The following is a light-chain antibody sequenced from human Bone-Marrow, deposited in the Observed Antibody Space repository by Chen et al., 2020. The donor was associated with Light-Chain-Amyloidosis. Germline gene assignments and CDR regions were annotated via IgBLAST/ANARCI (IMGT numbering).Light chain of an antibody. CDR1: SSDVGGDNH. CDR2: EVT. V-gene: IGLV2-14*01. Sequence: QSALTQPASVSGSPGQSITISCPGTSSDVGGDNHVSWYQQHPDKAPKLMIYEVTNRPSWVPDRFSGSKSDNTASLTISGLQTEDEADYFCSSYTITNTLVFGSGIRVTVL. CDR3: SSYTITNTLV. J-gene: IGLJ1*01.